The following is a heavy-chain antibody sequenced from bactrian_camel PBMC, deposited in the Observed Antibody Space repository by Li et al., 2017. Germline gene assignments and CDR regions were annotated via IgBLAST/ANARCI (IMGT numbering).Heavy chain of an antibody. CDR2: IDSDGRT. CDR1: GYMITSSC. Sequence: HVQLVESGGGSVQAGGSVRLSCVAPGYMITSSCMGIFRQAPGKEREGVTAIDSDGRTSYVDSVKGRFTISQDNAKNTVYLQMDSLKPEDTAMYYCAADDRPWVCRGGFDGYQYWGQGTQVTVS. J-gene: IGHJ4*01. CDR3: AADDRPWVCRGGFDGYQY. D-gene: IGHD3*01. V-gene: IGHV3S53*01.